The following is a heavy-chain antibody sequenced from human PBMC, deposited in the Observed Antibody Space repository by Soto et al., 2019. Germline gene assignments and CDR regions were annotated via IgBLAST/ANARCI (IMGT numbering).Heavy chain of an antibody. J-gene: IGHJ6*02. D-gene: IGHD3-3*01. CDR1: GFTFSSYA. CDR3: AREEARFLEWLLTAHPYYYYGMDV. V-gene: IGHV3-23*01. Sequence: EVQLLESGGGLVQPGGSPRLSCAASGFTFSSYAMSWVRQAPGKGLEWVSAISGSGGSTYYADSVKGRFTISRDNSKNTLYLQMNSLRAEDTAVYYCAREEARFLEWLLTAHPYYYYGMDVWGQGTTVTVSS. CDR2: ISGSGGST.